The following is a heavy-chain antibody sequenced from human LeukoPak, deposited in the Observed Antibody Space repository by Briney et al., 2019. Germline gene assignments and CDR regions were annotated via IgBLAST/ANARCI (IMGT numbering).Heavy chain of an antibody. J-gene: IGHJ4*02. CDR3: ATSMVRGVISALDY. V-gene: IGHV1-24*01. D-gene: IGHD3-10*01. Sequence: ASVKVSCKVSGYTLTELSMHWVRQAPGKGLEWIGGFDPEDGETIYAQKFQGRVTMTEDTSTDTAYMELSSLRSEDTAVYYCATSMVRGVISALDYWGQGTLVTVSS. CDR2: FDPEDGET. CDR1: GYTLTELS.